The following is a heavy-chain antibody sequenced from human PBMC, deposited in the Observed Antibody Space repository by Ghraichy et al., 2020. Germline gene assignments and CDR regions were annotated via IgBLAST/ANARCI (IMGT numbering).Heavy chain of an antibody. CDR2: ISGDGRST. V-gene: IGHV3-74*01. CDR1: GISFSNFW. CDR3: ALWGGGAFDF. Sequence: GGSLRLSCAASGISFSNFWMHWVRQVPGKGLVCVSRISGDGRSTNYADSVKGRFTISRDNARNTLYLQMDSLRAEDTALYYCALWGGGAFDFWGQGAMVTVSS. J-gene: IGHJ3*01. D-gene: IGHD3-16*01.